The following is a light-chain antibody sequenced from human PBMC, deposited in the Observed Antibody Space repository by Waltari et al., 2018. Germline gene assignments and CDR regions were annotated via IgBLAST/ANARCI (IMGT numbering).Light chain of an antibody. CDR1: QGIGNY. J-gene: IGKJ3*01. Sequence: DIQMTQSPSSLSASVGDRVTITCRASQGIGNYLAWYQQKPGTVPKLLIYTASTLQSGVPSRFSGSGSAADFTLTISSLQPEDAATYYCQSYNRAPFTFGPGTRVDIK. CDR3: QSYNRAPFT. V-gene: IGKV1-27*01. CDR2: TAS.